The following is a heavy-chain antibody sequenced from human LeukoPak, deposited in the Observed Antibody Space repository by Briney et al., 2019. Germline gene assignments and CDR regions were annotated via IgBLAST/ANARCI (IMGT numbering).Heavy chain of an antibody. Sequence: PSWTLSLTCAVSGASISNNNWWSWVSQPPGKGLEWIGEVFHGGSTNFNPSLKSRVTISVDRSKNQFSLRLSSVTAADTAVYFCARGEEYGSGTVQFDYWGQGTLVTVSS. CDR1: GASISNNNW. CDR3: ARGEEYGSGTVQFDY. J-gene: IGHJ4*02. CDR2: VFHGGST. D-gene: IGHD3-10*01. V-gene: IGHV4-4*02.